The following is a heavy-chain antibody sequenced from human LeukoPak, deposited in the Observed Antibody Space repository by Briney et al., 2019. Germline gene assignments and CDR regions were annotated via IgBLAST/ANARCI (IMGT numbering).Heavy chain of an antibody. CDR2: IYYSGST. CDR1: GGSISSYY. CDR3: AREDGDQDAFDI. D-gene: IGHD2-21*02. V-gene: IGHV4-59*01. Sequence: SETLSLTGTVSGGSISSYYWSWIRQPPGKGLEWIGYIYYSGSTNYNPSLKSRVTISVDTSKNQFSLKLSSVTAADTAVYYCAREDGDQDAFDIWGQGTMVTVSS. J-gene: IGHJ3*02.